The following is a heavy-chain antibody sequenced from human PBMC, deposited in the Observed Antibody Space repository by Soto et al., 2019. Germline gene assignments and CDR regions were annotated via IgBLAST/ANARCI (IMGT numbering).Heavy chain of an antibody. CDR1: GGSVSSGSYY. CDR3: AGDRGPGVGATSWYFDL. CDR2: IYYSGNT. Sequence: QVQLQESGPGLVKPSETLSLTCTVSGGSVSSGSYYWSWIRQPPGKGLEWIGYIYYSGNTNYNPSRKGRVTRCVATPKDRFSVGRGSVAAGDPAVYDWAGDRGPGVGATSWYFDLWGRGTLVTVSS. J-gene: IGHJ2*01. V-gene: IGHV4-61*03. D-gene: IGHD1-26*01.